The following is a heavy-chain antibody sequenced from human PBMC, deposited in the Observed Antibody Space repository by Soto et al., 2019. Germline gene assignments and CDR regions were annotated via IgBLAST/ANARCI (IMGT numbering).Heavy chain of an antibody. Sequence: VGSLRLSCAASGFDFRTTWMHWVRQVPGKGLVWVSCITSDGSSITYADSVKGRFTISRDNAKNTLYLQMNSLRSDDTAVYYCARDHVGAMSSFDIWGQGTMVTVSS. J-gene: IGHJ3*02. CDR2: ITSDGSSI. CDR3: ARDHVGAMSSFDI. D-gene: IGHD1-26*01. V-gene: IGHV3-74*01. CDR1: GFDFRTTW.